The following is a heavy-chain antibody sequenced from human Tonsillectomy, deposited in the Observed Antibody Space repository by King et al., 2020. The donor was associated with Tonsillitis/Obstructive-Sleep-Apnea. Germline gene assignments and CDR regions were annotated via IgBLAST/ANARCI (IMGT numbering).Heavy chain of an antibody. CDR2: IVVGSGNT. Sequence: QLVQSGPEVKKPGTSVKVSCKASGFTFTSSAVQWVRQARGQRLEWIGWIVVGSGNTNYAQKFQERVTITRDMSTSTAYMELSSLGSEDTAVYYCAAVSFWSGYYSFDYWGQGTLVTVSS. J-gene: IGHJ4*02. V-gene: IGHV1-58*01. CDR3: AAVSFWSGYYSFDY. D-gene: IGHD3-3*01. CDR1: GFTFTSSA.